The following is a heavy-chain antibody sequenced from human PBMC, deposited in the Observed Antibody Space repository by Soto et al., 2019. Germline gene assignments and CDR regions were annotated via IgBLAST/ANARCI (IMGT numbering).Heavy chain of an antibody. CDR2: ISSSGSTI. J-gene: IGHJ3*02. D-gene: IGHD3-3*01. CDR1: GFTFSDYY. V-gene: IGHV3-11*01. CDR3: AREVNYDFWSGYLAPDAFDI. Sequence: GGSLRLSCAASGFTFSDYYMSWIRQAPGKGLEWVSYISSSGSTIYYADSVKGRFTISRDNAKNSLYLQMNSLRAEDTAVYYCAREVNYDFWSGYLAPDAFDIWGQGTMVTVSS.